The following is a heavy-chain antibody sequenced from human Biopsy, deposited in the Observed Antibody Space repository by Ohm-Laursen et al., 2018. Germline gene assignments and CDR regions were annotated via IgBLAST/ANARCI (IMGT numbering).Heavy chain of an antibody. Sequence: GATVKISCKASGYTFTGQYLHWVRQAPGQGLEWMGRINPHSGTTKFAQDFQGRVTMTRDTSITTAYMELRRLRSDDTAVYYCAKGQDLRGGAEYFQHWGQGALVTVSS. D-gene: IGHD2-15*01. V-gene: IGHV1-2*06. CDR1: GYTFTGQY. CDR3: AKGQDLRGGAEYFQH. CDR2: INPHSGTT. J-gene: IGHJ1*01.